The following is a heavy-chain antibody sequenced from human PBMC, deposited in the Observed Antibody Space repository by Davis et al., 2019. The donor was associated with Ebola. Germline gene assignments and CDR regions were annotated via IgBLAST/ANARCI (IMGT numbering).Heavy chain of an antibody. J-gene: IGHJ4*02. CDR2: ISYDGSNK. CDR3: AKPLLYYYDSSGYSRDDY. CDR1: GFTFSSYG. Sequence: PGGSLRLSCAASGFTFSSYGRHWVRQAPGKGLEWVAVISYDGSNKYYADSVKGRFTISRDNSKNTLYLQMNSLRAEDTAVYYCAKPLLYYYDSSGYSRDDYWGQGTLVTVSS. D-gene: IGHD3-22*01. V-gene: IGHV3-30*18.